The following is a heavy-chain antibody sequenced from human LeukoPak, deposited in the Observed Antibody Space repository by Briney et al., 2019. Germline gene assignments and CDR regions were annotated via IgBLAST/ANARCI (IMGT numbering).Heavy chain of an antibody. CDR2: IIPIFGTA. V-gene: IGHV1-69*13. CDR1: GGTFSSYA. CDR3: ARVVLRGYYYDRTYYFDY. Sequence: PVASVRVSCKASGGTFSSYAISWVRQAPGQGLEWMGGIIPIFGTANYAQKFQGRVTITADESTSTAYMELSSLRSEDTAVYYCARVVLRGYYYDRTYYFDYWGQGTLVTVSS. J-gene: IGHJ4*02. D-gene: IGHD3-22*01.